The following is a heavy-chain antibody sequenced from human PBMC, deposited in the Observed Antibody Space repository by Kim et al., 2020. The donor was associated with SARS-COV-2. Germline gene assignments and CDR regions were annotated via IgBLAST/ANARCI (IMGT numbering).Heavy chain of an antibody. CDR2: ST. Sequence: STNTADSVKGRFTFSRDNAMNTLYLQMNSLRAEDTAVYYCARVSSSSMDVWGQGTTVTISS. CDR3: ARVSSSSMDV. J-gene: IGHJ6*02. V-gene: IGHV3-74*01.